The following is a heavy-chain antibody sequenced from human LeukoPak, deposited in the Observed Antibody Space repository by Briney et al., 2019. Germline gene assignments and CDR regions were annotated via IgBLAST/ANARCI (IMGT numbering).Heavy chain of an antibody. D-gene: IGHD5-12*01. J-gene: IGHJ6*03. CDR3: ARDLRDPYYSYYMDV. V-gene: IGHV1-46*03. CDR2: INPSGGST. CDR1: GYTCTSYY. Sequence: ASVKVSCKASGYTCTSYYMHWVRQAPGQGLEWMGIINPSGGSTSYAQKFQGRVTMTRDTSTSTVYMELSSLRSEDTSVYYCARDLRDPYYSYYMDVWGKGTTVTVSS.